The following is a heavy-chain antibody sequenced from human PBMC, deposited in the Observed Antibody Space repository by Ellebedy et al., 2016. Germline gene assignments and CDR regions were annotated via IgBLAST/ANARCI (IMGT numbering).Heavy chain of an antibody. D-gene: IGHD5-12*01. Sequence: ASVKVSXXVSGDSLTNLSIHWVRHAPGKGLEWMGGFDGDDDESIYARKFQGSITLTEDTSTDTAYMELSSLRSEDTAVYYCVNCDPRNGYNYKELRSFDYWGQGTLVTVSS. V-gene: IGHV1-24*01. CDR2: FDGDDDES. J-gene: IGHJ4*02. CDR1: GDSLTNLS. CDR3: VNCDPRNGYNYKELRSFDY.